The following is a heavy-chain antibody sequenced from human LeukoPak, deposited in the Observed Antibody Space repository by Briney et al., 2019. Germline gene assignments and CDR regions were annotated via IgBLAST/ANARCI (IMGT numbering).Heavy chain of an antibody. Sequence: ASVKVSCKASGGTFSSYAISWVRQAPGQGLEWMGGIIPIFGTANYAQKFQGRVTITADESTSTAYVELSSLRSEDTAVYYCARGGYSSTQLEEYDYWGQGTLVTVSS. CDR1: GGTFSSYA. D-gene: IGHD6-13*01. V-gene: IGHV1-69*13. CDR3: ARGGYSSTQLEEYDY. CDR2: IIPIFGTA. J-gene: IGHJ4*02.